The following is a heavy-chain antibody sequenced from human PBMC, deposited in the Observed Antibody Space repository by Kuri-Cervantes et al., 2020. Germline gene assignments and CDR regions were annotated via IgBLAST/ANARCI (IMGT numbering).Heavy chain of an antibody. J-gene: IGHJ3*02. V-gene: IGHV4-39*07. D-gene: IGHD6-19*01. Sequence: SETLSLTCTVSGGSISSSNYYWGWIRQPPGKGLEWIGSIYYSGSTNYNPSLKSRVTISVDTSKNQFSLKLSSVTAADTAVYYCARAWSSGWQKDAFDIWGQGTMVTVSS. CDR3: ARAWSSGWQKDAFDI. CDR1: GGSISSSNYY. CDR2: IYYSGST.